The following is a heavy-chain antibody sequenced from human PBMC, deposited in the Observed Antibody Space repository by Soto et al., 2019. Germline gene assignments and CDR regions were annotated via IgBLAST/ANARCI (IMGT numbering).Heavy chain of an antibody. J-gene: IGHJ4*02. CDR1: GFTFSSYA. CDR3: AKVRGSGWAFDY. V-gene: IGHV3-23*01. Sequence: GGSLRLSCAASGFTFSSYAMSWVRQAPGKGLGWVSAISGSGGSTYYADSVKGRFTISRDNSKNTLYLQMTSLRAEDTAVYYCAKVRGSGWAFDYWGQGTLVTVSS. D-gene: IGHD6-19*01. CDR2: ISGSGGST.